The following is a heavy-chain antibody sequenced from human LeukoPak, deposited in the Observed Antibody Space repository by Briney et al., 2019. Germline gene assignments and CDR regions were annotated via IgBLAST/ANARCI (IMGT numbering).Heavy chain of an antibody. D-gene: IGHD3-10*01. Sequence: GGSLRLSCAASGFTFSNYAMSWVRQAPGKGLEWVSAISGSGGSTYYADSVKGRFTISRDNSKNTLYLQMNSLRAEDTAVYYCARENYGSGSSSFDYWGQGTLVTVSS. CDR3: ARENYGSGSSSFDY. J-gene: IGHJ4*02. CDR1: GFTFSNYA. V-gene: IGHV3-23*01. CDR2: ISGSGGST.